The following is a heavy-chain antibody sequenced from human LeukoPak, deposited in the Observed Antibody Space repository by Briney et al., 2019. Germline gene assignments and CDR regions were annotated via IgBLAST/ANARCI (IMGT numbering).Heavy chain of an antibody. V-gene: IGHV3-53*01. CDR3: AGRSSEYYYYYYMDV. D-gene: IGHD2-15*01. CDR1: GFTVSSNY. Sequence: GGSLRLSCAASGFTVSSNYMSWVRQAPGKGLEWVSVIYSGGSTYYADSVKGRFTISRDNSKNTLYLQMNSLRAEDTAVYYCAGRSSEYYYYYYMDVWGKGTTVTASS. CDR2: IYSGGST. J-gene: IGHJ6*03.